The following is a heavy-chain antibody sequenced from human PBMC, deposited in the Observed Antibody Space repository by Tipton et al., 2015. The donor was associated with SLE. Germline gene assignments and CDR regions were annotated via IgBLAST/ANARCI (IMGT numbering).Heavy chain of an antibody. Sequence: TLSLTCTVSGGSISSYYWSWIRQPPGKGLEWIGYIYYSGSTNYNPSLKSRVTISVDTSKNHFSLKLSSVTAADTAVYYCARESSWDPLFDYWGQGTLVTVSS. D-gene: IGHD6-13*01. J-gene: IGHJ4*02. CDR3: ARESSWDPLFDY. CDR2: IYYSGST. CDR1: GGSISSYY. V-gene: IGHV4-59*01.